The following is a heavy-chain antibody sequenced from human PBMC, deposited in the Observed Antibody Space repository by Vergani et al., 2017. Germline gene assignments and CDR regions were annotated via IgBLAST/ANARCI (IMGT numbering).Heavy chain of an antibody. D-gene: IGHD2-2*02. CDR1: GGSISSGGYY. J-gene: IGHJ6*03. V-gene: IGHV4-31*03. CDR3: ARIVVPAAIRSNYYYYYMDV. CDR2: IYYSGST. Sequence: QVRLQESGPGLVKPSQTLSLTCTVSGGSISSGGYYWSWIRQHPGKGLEWIGYIYYSGSTYYNPSLKSRVTISVDTSKNQFSLKLSSVTAADTAVYYCARIVVPAAIRSNYYYYYMDVWGKGTTVTVSS.